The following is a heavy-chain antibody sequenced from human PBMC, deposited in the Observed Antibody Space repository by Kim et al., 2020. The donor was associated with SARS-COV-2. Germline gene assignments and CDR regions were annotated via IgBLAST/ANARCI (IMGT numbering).Heavy chain of an antibody. CDR3: AREGIAAEGVPFDY. CDR1: GFTFSSYS. J-gene: IGHJ4*02. CDR2: ISSSSSYI. Sequence: GGSLRLSCAASGFTFSSYSMNWVRQAPGKGLEWVSSISSSSSYIYYADSVKGRFTISRDNAKNSLYLQMNSLRAEDTAVYYCAREGIAAEGVPFDYWGQGTLVTVSS. V-gene: IGHV3-21*01. D-gene: IGHD6-13*01.